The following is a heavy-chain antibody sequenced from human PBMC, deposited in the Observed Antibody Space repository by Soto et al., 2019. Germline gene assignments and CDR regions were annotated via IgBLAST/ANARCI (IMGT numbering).Heavy chain of an antibody. CDR1: GYTFTTYA. Sequence: ASVKVSCKASGYTFTTYAIHWVRQAPGQRLEWMAWINAGKGNTKYSQNFQGRVTVTRDTSASTAYMELNSLRSEDTAVYYCARAGEDCSTTTCYVIDYWGQGSLVTVSS. D-gene: IGHD2-2*01. CDR2: INAGKGNT. V-gene: IGHV1-3*01. J-gene: IGHJ4*02. CDR3: ARAGEDCSTTTCYVIDY.